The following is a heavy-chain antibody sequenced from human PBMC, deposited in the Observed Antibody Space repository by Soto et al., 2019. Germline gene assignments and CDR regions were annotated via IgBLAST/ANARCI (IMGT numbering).Heavy chain of an antibody. CDR3: AKDTYYHDSSGYYVFDY. Sequence: QVQLVESGGGVVQPGRSLRLSCAASGSTFSSYGMHWVRQAPGKGLEWVAAISYAGSNKNYADSVKGRFTISRDNSKNTLYLQMDSLRDEDTAVYYCAKDTYYHDSSGYYVFDYLGQGTLVTVSS. V-gene: IGHV3-30*18. CDR1: GSTFSSYG. CDR2: ISYAGSNK. J-gene: IGHJ4*02. D-gene: IGHD3-22*01.